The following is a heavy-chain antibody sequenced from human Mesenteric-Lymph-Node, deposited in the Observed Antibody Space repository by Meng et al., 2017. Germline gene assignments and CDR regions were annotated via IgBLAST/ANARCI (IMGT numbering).Heavy chain of an antibody. Sequence: LQQLGAGLLKPSETLSLTGAVYGGSFSGYYWSWIRQPPGKGLEWIGEINHSGSTNYNPSLKSRVTISVDTSKNQFSLKLSSVTAPDTAVYYCARHSYHSCFDPWGQGTLVTVSS. CDR3: ARHSYHSCFDP. D-gene: IGHD2-2*01. CDR2: INHSGST. J-gene: IGHJ5*02. V-gene: IGHV4-34*01. CDR1: GGSFSGYY.